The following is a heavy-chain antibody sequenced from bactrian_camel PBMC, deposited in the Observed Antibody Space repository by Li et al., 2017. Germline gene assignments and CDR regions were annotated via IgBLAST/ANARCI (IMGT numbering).Heavy chain of an antibody. CDR1: GYISGTAC. D-gene: IGHD2*01. CDR3: AADLGWCGSRPLQREFRN. Sequence: HVQLVESGGGSVQAGGSLRLSCAAPGSGYISGTACMGWFRQVTGKERGGVAAIVPATGTTFYSDSVKGRFTISHINANNALHLQMNALKPEDTAVYYCAADLGWCGSRPLQREFRNLGQGTQVTVS. V-gene: IGHV3S54*01. CDR2: IVPATGTT. J-gene: IGHJ4*01.